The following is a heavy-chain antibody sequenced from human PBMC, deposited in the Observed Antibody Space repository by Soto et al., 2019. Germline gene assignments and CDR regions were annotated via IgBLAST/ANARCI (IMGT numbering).Heavy chain of an antibody. CDR3: AKVNFFDTPGTFDV. V-gene: IGHV3-23*01. CDR2: IAGSGGMT. Sequence: GGSLRLSCAASGFTFSSYAMTWFRLAPGRGLEWVATIAGSGGMTYYTNSVRGRLTISRDNSKNTVSLQMSSLRAEDTAMYFCAKVNFFDTPGTFDVWGQGTPVTVSS. CDR1: GFTFSSYA. D-gene: IGHD2-15*01. J-gene: IGHJ3*01.